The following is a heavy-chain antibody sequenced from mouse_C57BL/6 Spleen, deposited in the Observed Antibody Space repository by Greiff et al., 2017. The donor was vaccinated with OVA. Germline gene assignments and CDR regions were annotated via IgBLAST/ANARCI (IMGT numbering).Heavy chain of an antibody. CDR2: IDPSDSYT. V-gene: IGHV1-69*01. CDR1: GYTFTSYW. Sequence: VQLQQSGAELVMPGASVKLSCKASGYTFTSYWMHWVKQRPGQGLEWIGEIDPSDSYTNYNQKFKGKSTLTVDKSSSTAYMQLSSLTSEDSAVYYCARWTTVGAMDYWGQGTSVTVSS. CDR3: ARWTTVGAMDY. J-gene: IGHJ4*01. D-gene: IGHD1-1*01.